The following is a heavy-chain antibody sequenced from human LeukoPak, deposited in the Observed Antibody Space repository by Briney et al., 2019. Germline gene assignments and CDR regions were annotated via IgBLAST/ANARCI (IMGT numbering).Heavy chain of an antibody. D-gene: IGHD6-19*01. V-gene: IGHV3-7*01. CDR1: GFTFSSYW. J-gene: IGHJ4*02. CDR2: IKQDGSEK. Sequence: HPGGSLRLSCAASGFTFSSYWMSWVRQAPGKGLEWVANIKQDGSEKYYVDSVKGRFTISRDNAKNSLYLQMNSLRAEDTAVYYCARDSSGWYQFGDYWGQGTLVTVSS. CDR3: ARDSSGWYQFGDY.